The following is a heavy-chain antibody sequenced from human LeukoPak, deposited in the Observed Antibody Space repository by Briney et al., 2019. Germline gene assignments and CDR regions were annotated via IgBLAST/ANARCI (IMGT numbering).Heavy chain of an antibody. CDR3: ARWWDCSSTSCYDAFDI. V-gene: IGHV1-69*13. CDR1: GGTFSSYA. D-gene: IGHD2-2*01. CDR2: IIPIFGTA. Sequence: SVKVSCKASGGTFSSYAISWVRQAPGQGLEWMGGIIPIFGTANYAQKFQGRVTITADESTSTAYMELSSLRSEDTAVYYCARWWDCSSTSCYDAFDIWGQGTMVTVSS. J-gene: IGHJ3*02.